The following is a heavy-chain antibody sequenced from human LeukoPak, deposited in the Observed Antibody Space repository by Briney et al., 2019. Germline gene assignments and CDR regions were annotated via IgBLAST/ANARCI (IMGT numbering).Heavy chain of an antibody. CDR3: AKDWGYGDYGGYYFDY. V-gene: IGHV3-30*04. CDR2: ISYDGSNK. Sequence: PGRSLRLSCAASGFTFSSYAMHWVRQAPGKGLEWVAVISYDGSNKYYADSVKGRFTISRDNSKNTLYLQMNSLRAEDTAVYYCAKDWGYGDYGGYYFDYWGQGTLVTVSS. D-gene: IGHD4-17*01. J-gene: IGHJ4*02. CDR1: GFTFSSYA.